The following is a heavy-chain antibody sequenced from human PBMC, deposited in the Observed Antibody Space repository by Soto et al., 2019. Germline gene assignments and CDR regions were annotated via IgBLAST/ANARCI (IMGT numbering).Heavy chain of an antibody. CDR1: GFRFSSFN. CDR3: AKESLDYYDLGRFYVPAFDY. V-gene: IGHV3-30*18. Sequence: VQLVESGGGVVHPGRSLRLSGVTSGFRFSSFNMDWLRQTPGKGLEWVAAISHDGSDISYRDSVKGRFTISRDKSKNTLYLQMDSLRPDDAGVYYCAKESLDYYDLGRFYVPAFDYWGQGTPVSVSS. J-gene: IGHJ4*02. CDR2: ISHDGSDI. D-gene: IGHD3-10*01.